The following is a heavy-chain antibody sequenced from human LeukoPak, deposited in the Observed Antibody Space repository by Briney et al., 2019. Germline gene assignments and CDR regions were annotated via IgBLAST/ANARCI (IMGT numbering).Heavy chain of an antibody. J-gene: IGHJ4*02. Sequence: VASVTVSCKASGYTFTSYAMNWVRQAPGQGLEWMGWINTNTGNPTYAQGFTGRFVFSLDTSVSTAYLQISSLKAEDTAVYYCARVFSADYYDSSGYYTSLDYWGQGTLVTVSS. CDR2: INTNTGNP. CDR1: GYTFTSYA. V-gene: IGHV7-4-1*02. CDR3: ARVFSADYYDSSGYYTSLDY. D-gene: IGHD3-22*01.